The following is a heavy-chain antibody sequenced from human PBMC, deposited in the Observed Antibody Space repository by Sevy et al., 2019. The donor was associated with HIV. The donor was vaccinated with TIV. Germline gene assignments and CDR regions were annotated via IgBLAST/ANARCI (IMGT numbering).Heavy chain of an antibody. V-gene: IGHV3-30*18. CDR1: GFTFSSYD. Sequence: GGSLRLSCAASGFTFSSYDMHWVRQAPGKGLEWVAVVSNDGTYKYYADSVKGRFTISRDNSKNTLYLQMNTLRAEDTAVYFCAEDSWEYYHDSGCYYHGEFDSWGQGALVTVSS. D-gene: IGHD3-22*01. J-gene: IGHJ4*02. CDR3: AEDSWEYYHDSGCYYHGEFDS. CDR2: VSNDGTYK.